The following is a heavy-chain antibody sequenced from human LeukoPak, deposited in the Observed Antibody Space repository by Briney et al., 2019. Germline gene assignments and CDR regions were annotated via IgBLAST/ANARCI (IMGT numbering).Heavy chain of an antibody. CDR1: GYTFTGYY. V-gene: IGHV1-2*04. CDR2: INPNSGGT. Sequence: ASVKVSCKASGYTFTGYYMHWVRQAPGQGLEWMGWINPNSGGTNYAQKFQGWVTMTRDTSISTAYMELSRLRSDDTAVYYCAAIFYGDHRGAFGIWGQGTMVTVPS. D-gene: IGHD4-17*01. CDR3: AAIFYGDHRGAFGI. J-gene: IGHJ3*02.